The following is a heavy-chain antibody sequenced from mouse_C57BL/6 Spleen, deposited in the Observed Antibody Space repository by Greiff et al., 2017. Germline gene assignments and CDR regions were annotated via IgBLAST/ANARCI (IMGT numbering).Heavy chain of an antibody. Sequence: QVQLQQSGPGLVQPSQSLSITCTVSGFSLTSYGVYWVRQSPGTGLEWLGVVWRGGSTDYNAAFISRLSISKENSKSQVFFKMNSLQADDTAIYYCARNYYGSSYLYFDVWGTGTTVTVSS. D-gene: IGHD1-1*01. J-gene: IGHJ1*03. V-gene: IGHV2-2*01. CDR2: VWRGGST. CDR3: ARNYYGSSYLYFDV. CDR1: GFSLTSYG.